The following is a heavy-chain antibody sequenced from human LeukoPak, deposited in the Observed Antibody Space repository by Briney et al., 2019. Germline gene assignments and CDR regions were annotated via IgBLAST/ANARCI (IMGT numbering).Heavy chain of an antibody. J-gene: IGHJ5*02. Sequence: PSETLSLTCTVSGASITDYYWSWIRQPVGGGLEWNGHIWTSERTNYNPSLKSRVTMSVDTSKNQLSLKLSSVTAADTAVYYCARDEGNWFDPWGQGTLVTVSS. V-gene: IGHV4-4*07. CDR1: GASITDYY. CDR2: IWTSERT. CDR3: ARDEGNWFDP.